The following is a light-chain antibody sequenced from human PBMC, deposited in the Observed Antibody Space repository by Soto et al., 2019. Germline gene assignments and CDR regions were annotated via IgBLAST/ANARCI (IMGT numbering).Light chain of an antibody. CDR3: QQYDSTVWT. Sequence: EIVLTQSPGTLSLSPGEPATLSCRASQTGDSRYLAWYQQKRGQAPRLLIYAASSRATGVPDRFSGSGSGTDFTLTIRRLEPEDFAVYYCQQYDSTVWTFGQGTKVDIK. CDR2: AAS. CDR1: QTGDSRY. J-gene: IGKJ1*01. V-gene: IGKV3-20*01.